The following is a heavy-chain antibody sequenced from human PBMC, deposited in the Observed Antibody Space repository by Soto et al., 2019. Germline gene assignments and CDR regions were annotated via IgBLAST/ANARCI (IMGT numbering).Heavy chain of an antibody. V-gene: IGHV4-34*01. Sequence: QVQLQQWGAGPLRPLETLSLTCGGSGGSFSGYYWAWIRQSPGKGLEWIGEINDRGSINYNTSLKSRVSISVDTSQNHYSLNLRSVTAAYTAVYYCARESHDILTGPPWVWYFDLWGRGTLVTVSS. CDR2: INDRGSI. D-gene: IGHD3-9*01. CDR1: GGSFSGYY. J-gene: IGHJ2*01. CDR3: ARESHDILTGPPWVWYFDL.